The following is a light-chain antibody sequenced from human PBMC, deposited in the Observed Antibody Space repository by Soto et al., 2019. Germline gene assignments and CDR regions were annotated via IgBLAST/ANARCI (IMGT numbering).Light chain of an antibody. J-gene: IGLJ1*01. Sequence: QSALTQPASVCGPPGEWIVISCNGSSSDIGSYNLVSWYQQYRGKAPKVMILWGTKRPSGVSDRFSGSKSGNTASLTISELQTEDEADYYCCSYAGSRTYLFGTGTTVTVL. CDR3: CSYAGSRTYL. CDR2: WGT. V-gene: IGLV2-23*01. CDR1: SSDIGSYNL.